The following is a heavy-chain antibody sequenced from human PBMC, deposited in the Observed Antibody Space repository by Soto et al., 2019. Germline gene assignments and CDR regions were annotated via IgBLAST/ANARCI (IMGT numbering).Heavy chain of an antibody. D-gene: IGHD2-8*01. CDR3: TRANWYSEY. CDR2: VYYNGIT. V-gene: IGHV4-59*11. CDR1: GGSINNHY. J-gene: IGHJ4*02. Sequence: QVQLQESGPGLVKPSETLSLTCTVSGGSINNHYWSWIRQPPGKGLEWLGYVYYNGITNYNPSLKSRVTMSVATSKNQLSLTLTSLTAADTAMYYCTRANWYSEYWGQGTLVTVSS.